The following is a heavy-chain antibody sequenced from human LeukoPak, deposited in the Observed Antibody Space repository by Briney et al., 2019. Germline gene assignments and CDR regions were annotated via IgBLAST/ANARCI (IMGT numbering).Heavy chain of an antibody. CDR3: ARESAVTTSPLPYFDY. J-gene: IGHJ4*02. V-gene: IGHV3-48*01. D-gene: IGHD4-17*01. Sequence: GGSLRLSCAASGFTFSTYSMNWVRLAPGKGPEWVSYISSSSATTFYADSVKGRFTISRDNAKNSLYLQMNSLRAEDTAVYYCARESAVTTSPLPYFDYWGQGTLVTVSS. CDR1: GFTFSTYS. CDR2: ISSSSATT.